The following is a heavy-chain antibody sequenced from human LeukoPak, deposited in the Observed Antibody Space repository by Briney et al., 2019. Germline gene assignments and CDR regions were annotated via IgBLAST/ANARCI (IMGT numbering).Heavy chain of an antibody. D-gene: IGHD2-21*02. CDR1: GFTFSSYW. CDR3: ARDIAGLATYCGGDCYSGLFDY. V-gene: IGHV3-7*01. J-gene: IGHJ4*02. CDR2: INQDGSEK. Sequence: GGSLRLSCAASGFTFSSYWMGWVRQAPGKGLEWVANINQDGSEKYYVDSVKGRFTISRDNAKNSLYLQVNSLRAEDTAVYYCARDIAGLATYCGGDCYSGLFDYWGQGTLVTVSS.